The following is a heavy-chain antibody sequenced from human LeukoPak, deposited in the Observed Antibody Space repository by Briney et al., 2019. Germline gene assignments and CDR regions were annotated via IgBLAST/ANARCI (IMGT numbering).Heavy chain of an antibody. D-gene: IGHD6-6*01. J-gene: IGHJ4*02. CDR2: IDPSDSYT. CDR3: TRASSISARTGFDY. V-gene: IGHV5-10-1*01. CDR1: GYSFTSYW. Sequence: GEPLKISCKGSGYSFTSYWISWVRQMPGKGLEWMGRIDPSDSYTNYSPSFQGHVTISVDKSISTAYLQWSSLKASDTAMYYCTRASSISARTGFDYWGQGTLVTVSS.